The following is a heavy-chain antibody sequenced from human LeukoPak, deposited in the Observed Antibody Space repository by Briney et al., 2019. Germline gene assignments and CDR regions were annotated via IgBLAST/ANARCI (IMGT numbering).Heavy chain of an antibody. CDR1: GGSFSGYY. CDR2: INHSGST. V-gene: IGHV4-34*01. D-gene: IGHD2-2*01. J-gene: IGHJ5*02. CDR3: ARGGGYCSSTSCCFGFGWFDP. Sequence: SETLSLTCAVYGGSFSGYYWSWIRQPPGKGLEWIGEINHSGSTNYNPSLKSRVTISVDTSKNQFSLKLSSVTAADTAVYYCARGGGYCSSTSCCFGFGWFDPWGQGTLVTVSS.